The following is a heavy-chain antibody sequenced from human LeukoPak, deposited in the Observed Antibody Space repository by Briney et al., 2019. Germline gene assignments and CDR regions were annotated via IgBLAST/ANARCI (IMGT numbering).Heavy chain of an antibody. Sequence: GGTLRLSCEASGFTFSSYGTSWVRQAPGKGLEWVSSISGSRGYIDYGDSVKGRFTISRDNAKNSVYLQMKSLRVEDTAVYYCAREGGEWELRKGRFDSWGQGTLVTVSS. V-gene: IGHV3-21*01. J-gene: IGHJ5*01. CDR2: ISGSRGYI. CDR1: GFTFSSYG. CDR3: AREGGEWELRKGRFDS. D-gene: IGHD1-26*01.